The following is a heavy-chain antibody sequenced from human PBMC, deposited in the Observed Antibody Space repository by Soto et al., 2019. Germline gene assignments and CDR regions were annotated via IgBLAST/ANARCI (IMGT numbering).Heavy chain of an antibody. J-gene: IGHJ5*02. CDR1: GYIFTDYY. CDR2: INPSGGST. CDR3: ARVIVPTTVTTSNWFDP. V-gene: IGHV1-46*01. Sequence: GASVKVSCKASGYIFTDYYMHWVRQAPGQGLEWMGIINPSGGSTNYAQRFQGRVTMTSDTSTSTVYMELSSLRTDDTAVYYCARVIVPTTVTTSNWFDPWGQGTLVTVSS. D-gene: IGHD4-17*01.